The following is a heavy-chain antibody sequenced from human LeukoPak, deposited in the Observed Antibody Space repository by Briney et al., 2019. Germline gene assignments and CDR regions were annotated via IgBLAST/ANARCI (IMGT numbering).Heavy chain of an antibody. CDR3: ARDYYDSSGYTWFDP. D-gene: IGHD3-22*01. V-gene: IGHV1-46*01. CDR2: INPSGGST. CDR1: GYTFTSYY. J-gene: IGHJ5*02. Sequence: ASVKVSCKASGYTFTSYYMHWVRQAPGQGLEWMGIINPSGGSTSYAQKFQGRVTMTRDTSISTAYMELSRLRSDDTAVYYCARDYYDSSGYTWFDPWGQGTLVTVSS.